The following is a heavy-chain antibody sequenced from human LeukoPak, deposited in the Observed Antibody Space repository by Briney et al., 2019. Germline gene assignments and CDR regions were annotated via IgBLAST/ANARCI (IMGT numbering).Heavy chain of an antibody. V-gene: IGHV1-8*01. CDR2: MNPNSDNT. Sequence: ASVKVSCKASGYTFNNYDINWVRQASGQGLEWMGWMNPNSDNTVYAQKFQGRVTITRNTSISTAYMELSSLRSEDTAVYYCARGSSGPMIVANNWFDPWGQGTLVTVSS. J-gene: IGHJ5*02. CDR1: GYTFNNYD. CDR3: ARGSSGPMIVANNWFDP. D-gene: IGHD3-22*01.